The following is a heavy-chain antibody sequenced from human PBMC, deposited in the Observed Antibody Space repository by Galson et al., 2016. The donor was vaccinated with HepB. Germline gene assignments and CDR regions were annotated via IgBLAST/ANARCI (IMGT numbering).Heavy chain of an antibody. V-gene: IGHV3-74*01. Sequence: SLRLSCAASGFTFSSYWMHWVRQAPGKGLVWVSRINSDGSSTSYADSVKGRFTISRDNAKNTVYLQMNSLRAEDTAVYYCGREHCSGGSCYLDYWGQGTLGTVSS. J-gene: IGHJ4*02. CDR1: GFTFSSYW. D-gene: IGHD2-15*01. CDR3: GREHCSGGSCYLDY. CDR2: INSDGSST.